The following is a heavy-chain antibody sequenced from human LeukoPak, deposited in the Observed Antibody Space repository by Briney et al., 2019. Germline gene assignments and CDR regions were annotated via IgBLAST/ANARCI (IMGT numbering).Heavy chain of an antibody. D-gene: IGHD4-11*01. CDR3: ARARKTNQTNSNYDY. Sequence: GGSLRLSCAASGFTFSSYWMSWVRQAPGKGLEWVANIKQDGSEKYYVDSVKGRFTISRDNAKNSLYLQMNSLRAEDTAVYYCARARKTNQTNSNYDYWGQGTLVTVSS. V-gene: IGHV3-7*01. J-gene: IGHJ4*02. CDR2: IKQDGSEK. CDR1: GFTFSSYW.